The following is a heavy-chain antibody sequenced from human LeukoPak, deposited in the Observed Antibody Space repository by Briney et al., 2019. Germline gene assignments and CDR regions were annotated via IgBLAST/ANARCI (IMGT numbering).Heavy chain of an antibody. CDR3: ARHADSSGYYFFDF. Sequence: PSETLTLTCTVSGGSISRSHVYWARIRQPPGKGLEWLWSMYHRGSPYYYPSFKSRVTISVGTSKNQFSLNLSSVTAADTAVYYCARHADSSGYYFFDFWGQGTLVTVSS. J-gene: IGHJ4*02. CDR1: GGSISRSHVY. CDR2: MYHRGSP. V-gene: IGHV4-39*01. D-gene: IGHD3-22*01.